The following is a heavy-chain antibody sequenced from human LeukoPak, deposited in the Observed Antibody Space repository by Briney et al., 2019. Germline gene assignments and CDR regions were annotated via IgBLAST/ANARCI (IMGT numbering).Heavy chain of an antibody. Sequence: SETLSLTCAVSGGSINSDTSYWGWVRQPPEKGLGWIGSIYYSGSTYYNPSLQSRVTISVDTSKNQFSLNLGSVTAADTAIYYCARHGTSWDEYFHHWGQGTLVTVSS. D-gene: IGHD1-26*01. CDR2: IYYSGST. J-gene: IGHJ1*01. V-gene: IGHV4-39*01. CDR3: ARHGTSWDEYFHH. CDR1: GGSINSDTSY.